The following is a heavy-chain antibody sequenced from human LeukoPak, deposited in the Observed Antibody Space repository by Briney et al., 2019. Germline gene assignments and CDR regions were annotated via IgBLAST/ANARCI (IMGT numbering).Heavy chain of an antibody. CDR3: ASHVGFDY. D-gene: IGHD1-26*01. Sequence: SETLSLTCTVSGGSINSYYWSWIRQPPGKGLEWIGYIYYSGSTNYNPSLKSRVTISVDTSKNQFSLKLSSVTAADTAVYYCASHVGFDYWGQGTLVTVSS. J-gene: IGHJ4*02. V-gene: IGHV4-59*01. CDR1: GGSINSYY. CDR2: IYYSGST.